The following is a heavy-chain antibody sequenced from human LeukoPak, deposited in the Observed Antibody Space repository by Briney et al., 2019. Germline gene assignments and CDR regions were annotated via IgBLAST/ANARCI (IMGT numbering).Heavy chain of an antibody. V-gene: IGHV3-15*01. CDR3: TTREGFDY. J-gene: IGHJ4*02. CDR1: GFPFSNDW. Sequence: GRSLRLSCAAYGFPFSNDWISWVRQAPGKGLGWVGRIKSKTDGGTTDYAAPVKGRFTISRDDSKNTLYLQMNSLITEDTAVYYCTTREGFDYWGQGTLVTVSS. D-gene: IGHD1-26*01. CDR2: IKSKTDGGTT.